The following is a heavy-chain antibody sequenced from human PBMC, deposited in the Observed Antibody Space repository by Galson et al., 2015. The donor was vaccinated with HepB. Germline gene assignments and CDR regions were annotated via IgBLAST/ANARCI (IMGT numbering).Heavy chain of an antibody. CDR2: ISSSGTI. J-gene: IGHJ4*02. CDR1: GFTFSSYS. Sequence: SLRLSCAASGFTFSSYSMNWVRQAPGKGLEWVSYISSSGTIYYADSVKGRFTISRDNAKNSLYLQMNSLRAEDTAVYYCARDRGDYWGQGTLVTVSS. V-gene: IGHV3-48*01. D-gene: IGHD5-12*01. CDR3: ARDRGDY.